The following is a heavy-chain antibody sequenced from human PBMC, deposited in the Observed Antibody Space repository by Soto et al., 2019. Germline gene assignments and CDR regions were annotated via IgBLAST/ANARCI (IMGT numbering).Heavy chain of an antibody. CDR2: INANNGGA. Sequence: QVQLVQSGAEVKKPGASVKVSCKASGYTFTDYHIHWVRQAPGQGLEFMGWINANNGGAGSAEQFQGMVTGTRDTSINTVYMELSNLRSDDTAVYYCAREGGSETLQPAYNWFDTWGQGTLVTVSS. V-gene: IGHV1-2*02. D-gene: IGHD6-25*01. J-gene: IGHJ5*02. CDR1: GYTFTDYH. CDR3: AREGGSETLQPAYNWFDT.